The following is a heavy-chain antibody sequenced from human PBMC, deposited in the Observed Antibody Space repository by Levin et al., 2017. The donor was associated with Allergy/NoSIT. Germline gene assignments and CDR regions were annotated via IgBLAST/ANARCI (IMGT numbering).Heavy chain of an antibody. Sequence: SVKVSCKASGGTFSSYAISWVRQAPGQGLEWMGGIIPIFGTANYAQKFQGRVTITADESTSTAYMELSSLRSEDTAVYYCARVYCSSTSCYEHGGRGEYYFDYWGQGTLVTVSS. CDR2: IIPIFGTA. D-gene: IGHD2-2*01. J-gene: IGHJ4*02. CDR3: ARVYCSSTSCYEHGGRGEYYFDY. CDR1: GGTFSSYA. V-gene: IGHV1-69*13.